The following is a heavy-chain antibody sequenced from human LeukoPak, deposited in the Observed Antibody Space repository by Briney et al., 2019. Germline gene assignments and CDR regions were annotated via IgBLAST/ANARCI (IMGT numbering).Heavy chain of an antibody. J-gene: IGHJ3*02. CDR3: ARGNAHAFDI. D-gene: IGHD1-1*01. Sequence: GGFLRLSCAASGFTFSNYWMHWVRQAPGKGLVWVSRIHSDGSSTTSADSVKGRFTISRDNAENTLYLQMNSLRAEDTAVYFCARGNAHAFDIWGQGTMVTVSS. CDR1: GFTFSNYW. V-gene: IGHV3-74*01. CDR2: IHSDGSST.